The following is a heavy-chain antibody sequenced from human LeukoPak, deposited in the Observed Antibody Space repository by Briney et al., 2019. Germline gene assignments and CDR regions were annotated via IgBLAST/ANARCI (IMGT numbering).Heavy chain of an antibody. CDR1: GYTLTELS. V-gene: IGHV1-24*01. D-gene: IGHD3-22*01. Sequence: ASVTVSFMGSGYTLTELSMHWVRQAPGKGREGMGGFDPEDGETIYAQKFQGRVTMPEDTSTDTAYMELRSLRSEDTAVYYCATAPYYYDRARGYWGQGTLVTGSP. CDR2: FDPEDGET. CDR3: ATAPYYYDRARGY. J-gene: IGHJ4*02.